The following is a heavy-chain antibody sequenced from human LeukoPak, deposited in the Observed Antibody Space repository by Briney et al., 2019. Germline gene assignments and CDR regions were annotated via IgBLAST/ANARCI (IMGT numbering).Heavy chain of an antibody. V-gene: IGHV5-51*01. D-gene: IGHD6-6*01. CDR2: IHPGDSDI. CDR1: GNSFTSYW. CDR3: ARREYSSSEPSDY. J-gene: IGHJ4*02. Sequence: GESLKISCKGSGNSFTSYWIGWVRQMPGKGLEWMGIIHPGDSDIRYSPSFQGQVTISADKSISTAYLQWSSLKASDTAMYYCARREYSSSEPSDYWGQGTLVTVSS.